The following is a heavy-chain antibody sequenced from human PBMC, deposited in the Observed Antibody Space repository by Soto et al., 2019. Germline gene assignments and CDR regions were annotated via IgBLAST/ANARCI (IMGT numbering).Heavy chain of an antibody. CDR2: ITGSGDTT. Sequence: GGSLRLSCAASGFTFNNYAMAWVRQAPGKGLDWVSAITGSGDTTDYADSVKGRFIISRDNSGDTLYLQMNSLRAEDTAVYFCARLFDSGKYYNSAQDGWGQGMLVTVSS. D-gene: IGHD3-10*01. CDR3: ARLFDSGKYYNSAQDG. J-gene: IGHJ4*02. CDR1: GFTFNNYA. V-gene: IGHV3-23*01.